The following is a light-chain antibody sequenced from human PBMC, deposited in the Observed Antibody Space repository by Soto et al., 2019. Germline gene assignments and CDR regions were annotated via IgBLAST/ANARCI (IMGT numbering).Light chain of an antibody. CDR3: QQSYSTPPGT. Sequence: IRLTQSPSFLSASVGDRVTVTCRASQGVSSYLIWYQQKPGKAPKLLIYATSSLQSGVPARFSGSGSGTDFTPTISSLQPEDFATYYCQQSYSTPPGTFGQRTKVDI. V-gene: IGKV1-39*01. CDR1: QGVSSY. J-gene: IGKJ1*01. CDR2: ATS.